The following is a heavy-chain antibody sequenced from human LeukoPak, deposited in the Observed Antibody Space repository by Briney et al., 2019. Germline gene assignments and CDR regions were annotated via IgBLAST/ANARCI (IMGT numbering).Heavy chain of an antibody. D-gene: IGHD2-2*01. CDR2: IKQDGSEK. CDR1: GLTFSGYW. V-gene: IGHV3-7*01. J-gene: IGHJ3*02. CDR3: AKDLGDIVVVPAAIPYGAFDI. Sequence: GGSLRLSCAASGLTFSGYWMSWVRQAPGKGLECVANIKQDGSEKYYVDSVKGRFTISRDNSKNTLYLQMNSLRAEDTAVYYCAKDLGDIVVVPAAIPYGAFDIWGQGTMVTVSS.